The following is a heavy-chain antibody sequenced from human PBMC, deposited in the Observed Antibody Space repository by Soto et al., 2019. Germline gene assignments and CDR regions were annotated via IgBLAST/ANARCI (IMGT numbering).Heavy chain of an antibody. CDR2: ISGTAGGA. D-gene: IGHD5-18*01. V-gene: IGHV3-23*01. Sequence: EVHLLESGGGLVQPGGSLRLSCAASELSSSNHAMTWVRQAPGKGLEWVSGISGTAGGAYYADSVKGRFTISRDNSRSTLYLQMNSLRVEDTAVYYCASGVRHGYTNGGLSYFHSWGQGTLVTVSS. J-gene: IGHJ4*02. CDR1: ELSSSNHA. CDR3: ASGVRHGYTNGGLSYFHS.